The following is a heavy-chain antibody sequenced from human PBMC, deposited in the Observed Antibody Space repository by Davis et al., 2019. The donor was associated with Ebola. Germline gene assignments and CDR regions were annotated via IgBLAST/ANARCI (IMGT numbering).Heavy chain of an antibody. CDR3: ATCGFCVSTSGVDY. D-gene: IGHD5/OR15-5a*01. CDR2: ISGVGYNT. Sequence: GESLMISCAASGFTFSNYAMSWVRQAPGKGLEWVSGISGVGYNTYHADSVKGRFTISRDNSKNTLYLQMNNLRGDDTAVYYCATCGFCVSTSGVDYWGQGTLVTVSS. J-gene: IGHJ4*02. CDR1: GFTFSNYA. V-gene: IGHV3-23*01.